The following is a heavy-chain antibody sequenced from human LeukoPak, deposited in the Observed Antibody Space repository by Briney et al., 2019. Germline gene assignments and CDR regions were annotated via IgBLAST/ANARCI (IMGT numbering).Heavy chain of an antibody. V-gene: IGHV1-8*01. CDR2: MNPNSGNT. Sequence: ASVKVSCKASGYTFTCYDINWVRQATGQGLEWMGWMNPNSGNTDYAQKFQGRVTMTRSTSTSTAYMELSSLRSEDTAVYYCASRLHYYDGSGNAAFDIWGQGTMVTVSS. J-gene: IGHJ3*02. CDR1: GYTFTCYD. CDR3: ASRLHYYDGSGNAAFDI. D-gene: IGHD3-22*01.